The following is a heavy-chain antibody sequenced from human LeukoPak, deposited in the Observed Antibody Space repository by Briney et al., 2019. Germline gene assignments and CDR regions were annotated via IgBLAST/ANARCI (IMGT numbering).Heavy chain of an antibody. V-gene: IGHV3-48*01. CDR1: GFTFSRYS. Sequence: PGGSLRLSCAASGFTFSRYSMNWVRQAPGKGLEWVSYISNSISTIDYADSVKGRFTISRDNAKNSLYLQMNSLRAEDTAVYYCATDLGSSRPNFWGQGILVTVSS. CDR3: ATDLGSSRPNF. CDR2: ISNSISTI. J-gene: IGHJ4*02. D-gene: IGHD6-13*01.